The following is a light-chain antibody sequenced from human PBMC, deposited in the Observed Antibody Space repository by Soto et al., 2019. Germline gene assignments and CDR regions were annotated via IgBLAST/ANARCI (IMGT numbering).Light chain of an antibody. Sequence: QSALTQPPSASGSPGQSVTISCTGTSSDVGGYNYVSWCQQHPGKAPKLMIYEVTKRPSGVPDRFSGSKSDNTASLTVSGLQAEDEADYYCNSYAGSRRVVFGGGTKLTVL. J-gene: IGLJ2*01. CDR3: NSYAGSRRVV. CDR2: EVT. CDR1: SSDVGGYNY. V-gene: IGLV2-8*01.